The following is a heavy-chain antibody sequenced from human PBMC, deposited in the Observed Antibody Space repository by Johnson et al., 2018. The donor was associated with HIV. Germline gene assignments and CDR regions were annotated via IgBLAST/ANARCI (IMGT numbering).Heavy chain of an antibody. V-gene: IGHV3-43D*03. D-gene: IGHD6-19*01. Sequence: VQLMESGGGVVQPGGSLRLSCAVSGFNFDDYAMHWVRQVPGKGLEWVSLISWDGGSTYYADSVKGRFPISRDNSKNSLYLQMNSLRAEDTALYYCAKDQQWLAHDAFDIWGQGTMVTVSS. J-gene: IGHJ3*02. CDR2: ISWDGGST. CDR3: AKDQQWLAHDAFDI. CDR1: GFNFDDYA.